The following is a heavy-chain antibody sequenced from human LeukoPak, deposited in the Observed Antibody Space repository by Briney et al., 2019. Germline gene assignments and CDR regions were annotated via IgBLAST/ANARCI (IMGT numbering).Heavy chain of an antibody. V-gene: IGHV3-30*18. D-gene: IGHD2-21*01. CDR2: VAYDGSVQ. Sequence: GGSLRLSCAASGFIFSNYGMHRVRQAPGKGPEWVAVVAYDGSVQYHADSVKGRFIISRDNSKSTLFLQMNSLRVEDTAVYYCAKEPFVMSGGWHFDLWGRGTLLTVFS. J-gene: IGHJ2*01. CDR3: AKEPFVMSGGWHFDL. CDR1: GFIFSNYG.